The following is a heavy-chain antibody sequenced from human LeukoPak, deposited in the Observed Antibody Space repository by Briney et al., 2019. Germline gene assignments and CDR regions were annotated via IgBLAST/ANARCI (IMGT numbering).Heavy chain of an antibody. D-gene: IGHD6-13*01. J-gene: IGHJ4*02. V-gene: IGHV4-59*01. Sequence: PSETLSLTCTVSGGSISSYYWSWIRQPPGKGLEWIGYIYYSGSTNYNPSLKSRVTISVDTSKNQFSLKLSSVTAADTAVYYCARSGYSSSWSHLVDSRTYLYFDYWGQGTLVTVSS. CDR1: GGSISSYY. CDR2: IYYSGST. CDR3: ARSGYSSSWSHLVDSRTYLYFDY.